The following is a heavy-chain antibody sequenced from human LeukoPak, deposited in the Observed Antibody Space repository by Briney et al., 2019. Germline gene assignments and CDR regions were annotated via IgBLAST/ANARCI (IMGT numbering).Heavy chain of an antibody. CDR1: GGSLSDYY. Sequence: SETLSLTCEVYGGSLSDYYWSWIRQPPGKGLEWIGEIDQSGSTNYNPSLKSRVTISVDTSKNQFSLKLSSVTAADTAVYYCARGYCSGGSCRAGGAYYYYYYGMDVWGQGTTVTVSS. J-gene: IGHJ6*02. CDR3: ARGYCSGGSCRAGGAYYYYYYGMDV. D-gene: IGHD2-15*01. V-gene: IGHV4-34*01. CDR2: IDQSGST.